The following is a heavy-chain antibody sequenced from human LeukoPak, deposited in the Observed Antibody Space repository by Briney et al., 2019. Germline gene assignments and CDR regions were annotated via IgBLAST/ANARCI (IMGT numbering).Heavy chain of an antibody. J-gene: IGHJ6*02. CDR2: IYPSGST. CDR1: DGSISNYF. Sequence: PSETLSLTCTVSDGSISNYFWSWIRQPAGKGLEWIGRIYPSGSTNYNPSLKSRVTMSVDTSKNQFSLRLSSVTAADTAVYYCARTSSSSWSYGMDVWGQGTTATVSS. V-gene: IGHV4-4*07. CDR3: ARTSSSSWSYGMDV. D-gene: IGHD6-13*01.